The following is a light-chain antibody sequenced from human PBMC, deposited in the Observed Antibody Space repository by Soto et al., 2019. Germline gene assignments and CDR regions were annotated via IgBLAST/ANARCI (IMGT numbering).Light chain of an antibody. CDR3: QQYSRYSPYT. V-gene: IGKV1-5*03. CDR1: QSISSW. Sequence: DIQMTQSPSTLSASVGDRVTITCRASQSISSWLAWYLQKPGKAPKLLIYKASTLQDGVPSRCSGSGSGTELTCTIRSLQPDDFATYYCQQYSRYSPYTFGQGTKLEIK. CDR2: KAS. J-gene: IGKJ2*01.